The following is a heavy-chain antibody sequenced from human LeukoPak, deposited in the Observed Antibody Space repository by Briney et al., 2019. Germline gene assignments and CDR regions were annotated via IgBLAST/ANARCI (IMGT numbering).Heavy chain of an antibody. CDR1: GGSISSSSYY. J-gene: IGHJ5*02. CDR2: IYYSGST. D-gene: IGHD5-12*01. CDR3: ARLYSGYDGNWFDP. Sequence: PSETLSLTCTVSGGSISSSSYYWGWIRQPPGKGLEWIGSIYYSGSTYYNPSLKSRVTISVDTSKNQFSLKLSSVTAADTAVYYCARLYSGYDGNWFDPWGQGTLVTVSS. V-gene: IGHV4-39*07.